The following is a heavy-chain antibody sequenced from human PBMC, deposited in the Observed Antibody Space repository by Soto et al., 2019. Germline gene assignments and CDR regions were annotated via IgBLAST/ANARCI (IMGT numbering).Heavy chain of an antibody. V-gene: IGHV4-30-2*01. CDR2: IYHSGST. J-gene: IGHJ5*02. CDR3: ARERPDGARLDP. D-gene: IGHD6-6*01. Sequence: SETLSLTCAVSGGSISSGGYSWSWIRQPPGKGLEWIGYIYHSGSTYYNPSLKSRVTISVDRSKKQFSMKLSSVTAADTAVYYCARERPDGARLDPWGQGTLVTVSS. CDR1: GGSISSGGYS.